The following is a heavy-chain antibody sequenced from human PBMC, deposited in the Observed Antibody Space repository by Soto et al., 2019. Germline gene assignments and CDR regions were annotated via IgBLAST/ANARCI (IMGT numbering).Heavy chain of an antibody. J-gene: IGHJ6*02. CDR3: ARQWELSGYYYGMDG. D-gene: IGHD1-26*01. Sequence: ASVEVSCKTSGYTFTAFYRNCARPAPGQGLEWMGWMSPSSGNTGYPQKFQGRVTMTRDTSISTAYMELSSLRSEDTAVYYCARQWELSGYYYGMDGWGQGTTVPVSS. V-gene: IGHV1-8*02. CDR1: GYTFTAFY. CDR2: MSPSSGNT.